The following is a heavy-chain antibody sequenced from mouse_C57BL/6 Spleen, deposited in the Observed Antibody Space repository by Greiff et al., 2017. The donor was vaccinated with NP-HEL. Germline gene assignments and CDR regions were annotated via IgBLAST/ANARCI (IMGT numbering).Heavy chain of an antibody. CDR3: ARRDDGYLFY. CDR2: IYPGDGDT. CDR1: GYAFSSYW. D-gene: IGHD2-3*01. Sequence: QVHVKQSGAELVKPGASVKISCKASGYAFSSYWMNWVKQRPGKGLEWIGQIYPGDGDTNYNGKFKGKATLTADKSSSTAYMQLSSLTSEDSAVYFCARRDDGYLFYWGQGTTLTVSS. J-gene: IGHJ2*01. V-gene: IGHV1-80*01.